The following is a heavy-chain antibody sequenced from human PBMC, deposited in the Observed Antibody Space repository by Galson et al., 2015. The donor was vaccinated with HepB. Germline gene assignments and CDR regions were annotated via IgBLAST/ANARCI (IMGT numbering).Heavy chain of an antibody. CDR3: ARGPPLTYYYCSGSYYNYYYYYGIDF. J-gene: IGHJ6*02. CDR2: IIPIFGTA. V-gene: IGHV1-69*13. CDR1: GGTFSSYA. Sequence: SVKVSCKASGGTFSSYAISWVRQAPGQGLEWMGGIIPIFGTANYAQKVQGRVTITADESTTTAYMELSSLRSEDTAVYYCARGPPLTYYYCSGSYYNYYYYYGIDFCGQGTTVTVSS. D-gene: IGHD3-10*01.